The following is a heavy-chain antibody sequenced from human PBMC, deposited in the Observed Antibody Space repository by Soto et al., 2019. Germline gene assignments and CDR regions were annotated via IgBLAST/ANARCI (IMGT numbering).Heavy chain of an antibody. V-gene: IGHV4-31*03. CDR2: IYYSGST. CDR1: GGSISSGGYY. Sequence: PSETLSLTCTVSGGSISSGGYYWSWIRQHPGKGLEWIGYIYYSGSTYYNPSLKSRVTISVDTSKNQFSLKLSSVTAADTAVYYCAREAYDYVWGSFGYGMDVWGQGTTVTVSS. D-gene: IGHD3-16*01. CDR3: AREAYDYVWGSFGYGMDV. J-gene: IGHJ6*02.